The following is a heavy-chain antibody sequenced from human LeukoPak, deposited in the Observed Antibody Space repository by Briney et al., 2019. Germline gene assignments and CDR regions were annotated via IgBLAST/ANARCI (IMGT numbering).Heavy chain of an antibody. CDR3: ARGKSATAPDSNWYLDL. Sequence: ASVKVSCKASGYYMHWVRQAPGRGLEWMGWINPNSGGTKYAQKFQGRVTISTAYMELSRLRSDDTAVYYCARGKSATAPDSNWYLDLWGRGTLVTVSS. D-gene: IGHD6-13*01. V-gene: IGHV1-2*02. J-gene: IGHJ2*01. CDR1: GYY. CDR2: INPNSGGT.